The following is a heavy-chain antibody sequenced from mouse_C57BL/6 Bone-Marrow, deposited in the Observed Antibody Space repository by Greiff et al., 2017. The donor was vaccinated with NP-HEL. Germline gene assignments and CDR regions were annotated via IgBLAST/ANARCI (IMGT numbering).Heavy chain of an antibody. J-gene: IGHJ3*01. V-gene: IGHV1-50*01. CDR1: GYTFTSYW. Sequence: VQLQQPGAELVKPGASVKLSCKASGYTFTSYWMQWVKQRPGQGLEWIGEIDPSDSYTNYNQKFKGKATLTVDTSSSTAYMQLSSLTSEDSAVYYCARVRGGFAYWGQGTLVTVSA. CDR2: IDPSDSYT. CDR3: ARVRGGFAY.